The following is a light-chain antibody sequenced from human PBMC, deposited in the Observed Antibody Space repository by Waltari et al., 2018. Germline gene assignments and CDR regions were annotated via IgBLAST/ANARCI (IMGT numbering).Light chain of an antibody. V-gene: IGKV3-20*01. J-gene: IGKJ4*01. CDR3: LLYGSSPLT. CDR2: GAS. Sequence: EIVLTQSPGTLSLSPGERATLSCRASQSVSSSYLAWYQQKPGQAPRLLIYGASSRATGIPDRFSGSGSGTDFTLTISRLEPEDFAFSSSLLYGSSPLTFGGGTKVEIK. CDR1: QSVSSSY.